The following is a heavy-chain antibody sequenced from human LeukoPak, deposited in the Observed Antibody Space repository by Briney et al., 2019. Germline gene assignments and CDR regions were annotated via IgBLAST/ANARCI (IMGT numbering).Heavy chain of an antibody. D-gene: IGHD2-15*01. V-gene: IGHV3-48*01. J-gene: IGHJ6*03. CDR1: GFTFSSYD. CDR2: ISSSSRTI. CDR3: ARDSKFCSGGSCYSGPYYHYYYYMDV. Sequence: GGSLRLSCAASGFTFSSYDMNWVRQAPGKGLEGVSSISSSSRTIYYADSVKGRFTVSRDNSKNTLYLQVNSLRAADTALYYCARDSKFCSGGSCYSGPYYHYYYYMDVWGKGTTVTVSS.